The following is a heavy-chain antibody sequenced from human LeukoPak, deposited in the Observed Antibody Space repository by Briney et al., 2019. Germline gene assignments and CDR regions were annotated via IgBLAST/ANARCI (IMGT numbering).Heavy chain of an antibody. Sequence: GESLQISCQGSGYSFTSYWIGWVRQMPGKGREWMGIIYPGDSDTRYSPSFQGQVTISADKSISTAYLQWSSLKASDTAMYYGARLRPGAYYFDYWGQGTLVTVSS. CDR2: IYPGDSDT. CDR1: GYSFTSYW. J-gene: IGHJ4*02. D-gene: IGHD4-17*01. CDR3: ARLRPGAYYFDY. V-gene: IGHV5-51*01.